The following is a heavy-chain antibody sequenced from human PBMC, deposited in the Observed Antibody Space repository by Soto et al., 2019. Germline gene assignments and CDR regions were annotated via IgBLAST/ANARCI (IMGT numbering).Heavy chain of an antibody. CDR2: TRNKANSYTT. CDR1: GFTFSDHY. J-gene: IGHJ2*01. Sequence: GGSLRLSCAASGFTFSDHYMDWVRQAPGKGLEWVGRTRNKANSYTTEYAASVKGRFTISRDDSKNSLYLQMNSLKTEATAVYYCAFNTAARRNWYFDLWGRGTLVTVSS. V-gene: IGHV3-72*01. D-gene: IGHD6-6*01. CDR3: AFNTAARRNWYFDL.